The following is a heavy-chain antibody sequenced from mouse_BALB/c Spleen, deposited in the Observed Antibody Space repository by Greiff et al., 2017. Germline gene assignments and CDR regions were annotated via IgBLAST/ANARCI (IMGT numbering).Heavy chain of an antibody. J-gene: IGHJ2*01. Sequence: EVMLVESGGGLVQPGGSLKLSCAASGFTFSSYGMSWVRQTPDKRLELVATINSNGGSTYYPDSVKGRFTISRDNAKNTLYLQMSSLKSEDTAMYYCARDQLWLPGDYWGQGTTLTVSS. CDR2: INSNGGST. CDR3: ARDQLWLPGDY. CDR1: GFTFSSYG. D-gene: IGHD2-2*01. V-gene: IGHV5-6-3*01.